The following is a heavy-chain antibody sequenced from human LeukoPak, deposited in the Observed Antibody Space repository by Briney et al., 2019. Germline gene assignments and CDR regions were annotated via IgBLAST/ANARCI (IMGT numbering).Heavy chain of an antibody. J-gene: IGHJ4*02. CDR1: GFTFYEYA. Sequence: PGGSLRLSCAASGFTFYEYAMQWVRQAPGKGLEWVSVISGDISTTEYADSVKGRFTISRDNSKNSLSLQMNSLRTEDTALYFCAKSRRSESHYSGVDYWGQGTLVTVSS. D-gene: IGHD3-10*01. CDR2: ISGDISTT. CDR3: AKSRRSESHYSGVDY. V-gene: IGHV3-43*02.